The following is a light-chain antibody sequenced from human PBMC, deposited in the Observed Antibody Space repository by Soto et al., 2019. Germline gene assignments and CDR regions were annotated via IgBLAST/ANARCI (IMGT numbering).Light chain of an antibody. V-gene: IGLV6-57*04. J-gene: IGLJ2*01. CDR3: QSYDSDFVV. Sequence: NFMLTQPHSVSESPGKTLSISCTRSSGNIANNYVQWYQQRPGSAPTTVIYENNQRLSGVPDRFSGSTDGSSNSASLTSAVLQTEDEADYYCQSYDSDFVVFGGGTKLTVL. CDR2: ENN. CDR1: SGNIANNY.